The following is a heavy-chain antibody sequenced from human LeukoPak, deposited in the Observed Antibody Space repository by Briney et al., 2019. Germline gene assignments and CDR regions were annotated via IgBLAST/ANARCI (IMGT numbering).Heavy chain of an antibody. CDR3: AKLGDGSGYYHY. Sequence: GGSLRLSCATSGFTFSSYTMSWVRQAPGRGLEWVSVITGSGGTIYYADSVKGRFTISRDNSKNTLYVQMNSLRAEDTAVYYCAKLGDGSGYYHYWGQGTLVTVSS. J-gene: IGHJ4*02. CDR2: ITGSGGTI. V-gene: IGHV3-23*01. D-gene: IGHD3-22*01. CDR1: GFTFSSYT.